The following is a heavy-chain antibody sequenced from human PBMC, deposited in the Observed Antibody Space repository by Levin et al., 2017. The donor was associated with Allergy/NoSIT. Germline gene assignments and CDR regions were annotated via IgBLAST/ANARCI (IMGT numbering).Heavy chain of an antibody. CDR1: GFTFRNYW. CDR2: INSDGSST. D-gene: IGHD2-2*01. J-gene: IGHJ6*02. V-gene: IGHV3-74*01. CDR3: ARDLGSYAVYGMDV. Sequence: PGGSLRLSCAASGFTFRNYWMHWVRQAPGKGLVWVSRINSDGSSTIYADSVKGRFTIPRDNAKNTLYLQMNSLRVEDTAVYYCARDLGSYAVYGMDVWGQGTTVTVSS.